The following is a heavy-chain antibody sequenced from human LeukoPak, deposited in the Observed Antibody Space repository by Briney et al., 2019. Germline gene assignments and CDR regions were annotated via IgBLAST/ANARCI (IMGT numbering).Heavy chain of an antibody. CDR3: AKEAVPVFDH. CDR1: GFTFSSYW. D-gene: IGHD6-19*01. Sequence: GGSLRLSCAASGFTFSSYWMSWVRQAPGKGLEWVANMKRDGSEKYYVDSVKGRFTISRDNAKNSLYLQMNSLRAEDTAIYYCAKEAVPVFDHWGQGTLVTVSS. V-gene: IGHV3-7*01. CDR2: MKRDGSEK. J-gene: IGHJ4*02.